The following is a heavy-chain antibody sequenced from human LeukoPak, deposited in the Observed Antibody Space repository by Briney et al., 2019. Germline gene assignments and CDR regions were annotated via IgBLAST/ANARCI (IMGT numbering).Heavy chain of an antibody. Sequence: PSETLSLTCTVSGGSISSYYWSWIRQPPGKGLEWIGYIYYSGSTNYNPSLKSRVTMSVDTSKNRFSLKLSSVTAADTAVYYCARGLRITMVRGVISPFDYWGQGTLVTVSS. CDR1: GGSISSYY. D-gene: IGHD3-10*01. CDR2: IYYSGST. V-gene: IGHV4-59*12. J-gene: IGHJ4*02. CDR3: ARGLRITMVRGVISPFDY.